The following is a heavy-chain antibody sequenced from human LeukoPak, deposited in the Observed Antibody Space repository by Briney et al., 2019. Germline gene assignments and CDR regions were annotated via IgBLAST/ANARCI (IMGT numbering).Heavy chain of an antibody. D-gene: IGHD6-13*01. Sequence: GGSLRLSCAASGFTFSSYSMNWVRQAPGKGLEWVSSISSSSSYIYYADSVKGRFTISRDNAKNSLYLQMNSLRAEDTAVHYCARGPRSSSWPTEYWGQGTLVTVSS. CDR3: ARGPRSSSWPTEY. CDR2: ISSSSSYI. V-gene: IGHV3-21*01. J-gene: IGHJ4*02. CDR1: GFTFSSYS.